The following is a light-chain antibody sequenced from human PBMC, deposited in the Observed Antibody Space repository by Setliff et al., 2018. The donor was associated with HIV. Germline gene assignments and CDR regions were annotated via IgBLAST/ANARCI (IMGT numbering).Light chain of an antibody. CDR2: DDN. Sequence: SYELTQPPSVSVAPGKTARITCGGNNIGSKSVHWYQQKPGQAPVLVVYDDNDRPSGISERFSGSNSGNTATLTISRVEAGDEADYYCQVWDSSSDQYVFGSGTKVTVL. V-gene: IGLV3-21*03. CDR1: NIGSKS. J-gene: IGLJ1*01. CDR3: QVWDSSSDQYV.